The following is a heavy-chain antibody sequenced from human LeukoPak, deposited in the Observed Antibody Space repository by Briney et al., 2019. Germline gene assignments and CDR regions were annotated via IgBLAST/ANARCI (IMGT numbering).Heavy chain of an antibody. J-gene: IGHJ3*02. Sequence: SETLSLTCTVSGGSVSSGSYYWSWIRQPPGKGLEWLGYIYYSGSTNYNPSLKSRVTISVDTSKNQFSLKLSSVTAADTAVYYCARAPIEAAGMPDAFDIWGQGTMVTVSS. D-gene: IGHD6-13*01. CDR3: ARAPIEAAGMPDAFDI. CDR2: IYYSGST. V-gene: IGHV4-61*01. CDR1: GGSVSSGSYY.